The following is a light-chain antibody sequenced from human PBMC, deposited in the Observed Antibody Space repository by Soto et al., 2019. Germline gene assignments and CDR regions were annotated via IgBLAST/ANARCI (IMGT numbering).Light chain of an antibody. CDR2: HVV. CDR3: CSYAGRQTLA. Sequence: QSALTQPRSVSGSPGQSVTISCTGTTSDVGGYEYVSWYQQYPGKAPKLLIYHVVQRPSGVPDRFSGSKSGTTASLIISGRQAEDEADYFCCSYAGRQTLAFGGGTQLTVL. CDR1: TSDVGGYEY. V-gene: IGLV2-11*01. J-gene: IGLJ2*01.